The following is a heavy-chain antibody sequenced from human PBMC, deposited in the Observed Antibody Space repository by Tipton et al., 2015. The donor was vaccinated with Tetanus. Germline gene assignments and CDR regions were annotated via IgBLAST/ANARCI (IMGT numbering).Heavy chain of an antibody. CDR1: GYTFTRFG. Sequence: QLVQSGAEGKTPGASVKVSCKASGYTFTRFGVTWVRQAPGQGLEWMGWISTYKGDTSYAQKLQGRVTMTRNTSISTAYMELNSLTSEDTAVYYCARPASLYDGDHQYHRTFDRWGQGTLVTVSS. J-gene: IGHJ5*02. V-gene: IGHV1-18*01. CDR2: ISTYKGDT. D-gene: IGHD2-21*01. CDR3: ARPASLYDGDHQYHRTFDR.